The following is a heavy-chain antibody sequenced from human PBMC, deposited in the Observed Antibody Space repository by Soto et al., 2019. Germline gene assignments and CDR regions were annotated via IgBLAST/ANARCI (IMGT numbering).Heavy chain of an antibody. CDR2: IYWDGDK. V-gene: IGHV2-5*02. CDR3: SHFVRHATQGGHQLEIYNLFDP. D-gene: IGHD6-13*01. CDR1: GFSLSTSGVG. J-gene: IGHJ5*02. Sequence: QITLKESGPTLVKPSETLTLTCTFSGFSLSTSGVGVGWIRQPPGKALEWLALIYWDGDKRYSPSLKSRLTITEDTSKNQVVLTMINMNPVVTATYYCSHFVRHATQGGHQLEIYNLFDPWGQGTLVTVSS.